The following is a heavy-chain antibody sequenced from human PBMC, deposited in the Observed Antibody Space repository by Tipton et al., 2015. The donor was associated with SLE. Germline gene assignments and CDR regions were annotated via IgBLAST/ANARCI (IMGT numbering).Heavy chain of an antibody. CDR3: ARDGSSSSYFDY. CDR2: INPSAGST. CDR1: GYTFASYY. J-gene: IGHJ4*02. V-gene: IGHV1-46*01. D-gene: IGHD6-13*01. Sequence: QLVQSGAEVKKPGASVEVSCKASGYTFASYYMHWVRQAPGQGLEWMGVINPSAGSTSYAQKFQGRVIMTRDTSTRTAYMELSSLRSEDTAVYYCARDGSSSSYFDYWGQGTLVTVSS.